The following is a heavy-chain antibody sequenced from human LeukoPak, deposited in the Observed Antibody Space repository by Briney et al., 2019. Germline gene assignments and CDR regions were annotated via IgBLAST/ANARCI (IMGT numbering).Heavy chain of an antibody. CDR1: GGSFSGCY. J-gene: IGHJ4*02. CDR2: INQSGST. V-gene: IGHV4-34*01. Sequence: KPSESLSLVCAVYGGSFSGCYWGWIRQPPGKGLGWIGEINQSGSTNYSPSLRSGVTFSVDTSKNQFSWKLSSVTAADTVWFYCATAVSGSSDYWGQRTPPTLSS. D-gene: IGHD1-26*01. CDR3: ATAVSGSSDY.